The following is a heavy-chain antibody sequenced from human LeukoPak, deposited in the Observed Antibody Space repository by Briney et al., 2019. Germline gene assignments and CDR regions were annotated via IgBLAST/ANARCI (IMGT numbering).Heavy chain of an antibody. J-gene: IGHJ4*02. V-gene: IGHV1-2*02. CDR1: GYTFTGYY. D-gene: IGHD3-9*01. Sequence: ASVEVSCKASGYTFTGYYMHWVRQAPGQGLEWMGWINPNSGGTNYAQKFQGRVTMTRDTSISTAYMELSRLRSDDTAVYYCARGVLRYFDGGDYWGQGTLVTVSS. CDR3: ARGVLRYFDGGDY. CDR2: INPNSGGT.